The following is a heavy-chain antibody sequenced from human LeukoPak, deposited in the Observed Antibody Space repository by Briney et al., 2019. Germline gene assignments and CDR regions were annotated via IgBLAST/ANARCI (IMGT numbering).Heavy chain of an antibody. CDR1: GFTFSSYS. CDR3: ARDRGGSSSDAFDI. V-gene: IGHV3-21*01. D-gene: IGHD1-26*01. CDR2: ISSSSSYI. J-gene: IGHJ3*02. Sequence: PGGSLRLSCAASGFTFSSYSMNWVRQAPGKGLEWVSSISSSSSYIYYADSEKGRFTISRDNAKNSLYLQMNSLRAEDTAVYYCARDRGGSSSDAFDIWGQGTMVTVSS.